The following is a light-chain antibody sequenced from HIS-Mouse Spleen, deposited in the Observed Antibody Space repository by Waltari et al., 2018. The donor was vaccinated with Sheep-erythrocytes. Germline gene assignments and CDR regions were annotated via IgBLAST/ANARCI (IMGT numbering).Light chain of an antibody. CDR3: QAWDSSTAV. V-gene: IGLV3-1*01. CDR2: QDS. Sequence: SYELTQPPSVSGSPGQTASITCSGDKVGDKYACWYQQKPGQSPVLVIYQDSKRPSGIPERFSGSNSGNTATLTISGTQAMDEADYYCQAWDSSTAVFGGGTKLTVL. J-gene: IGLJ2*01. CDR1: KVGDKY.